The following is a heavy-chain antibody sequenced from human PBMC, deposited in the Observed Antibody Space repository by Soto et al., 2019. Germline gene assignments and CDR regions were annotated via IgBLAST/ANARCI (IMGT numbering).Heavy chain of an antibody. J-gene: IGHJ6*02. Sequence: ASVKVSCKAFGYTFSNYPIHWVRQAPGQRLEWLGWINPDKGNTKYSQTFQGRVTITRDTSARTAYVELSSLISEDTAVYYCVRDSGIVALYALDVWGQGTTVTVSS. CDR1: GYTFSNYP. CDR2: INPDKGNT. V-gene: IGHV1-3*01. CDR3: VRDSGIVALYALDV. D-gene: IGHD3-16*01.